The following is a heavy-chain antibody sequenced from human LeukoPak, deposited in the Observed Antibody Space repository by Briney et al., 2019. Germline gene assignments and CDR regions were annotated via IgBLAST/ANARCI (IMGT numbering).Heavy chain of an antibody. V-gene: IGHV3-7*01. CDR3: ARGQTLTF. Sequence: GGSLRLSCAASGFTLSTYWMSWVRQAPGKGLEWVANIKQDGSEKYYVDSVKGRFTISRDNAKNALYLQMNSLRAEDTGVYFCARGQTLTFWGQGTLVTASS. CDR2: IKQDGSEK. J-gene: IGHJ4*02. CDR1: GFTLSTYW.